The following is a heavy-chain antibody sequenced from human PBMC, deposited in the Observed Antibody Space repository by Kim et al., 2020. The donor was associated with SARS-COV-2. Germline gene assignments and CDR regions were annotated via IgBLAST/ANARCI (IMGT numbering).Heavy chain of an antibody. D-gene: IGHD6-19*01. J-gene: IGHJ4*02. CDR1: GYTFTTYY. V-gene: IGHV1-46*01. CDR2: INPGGGGT. Sequence: ASVKVSCKASGYTFTTYYMHWVRQAPGQGLEWLGVINPGGGGTTYAQNFRGRVSMTRDTSTSTVFMELSSLRSEDTGMYYCARAGGYSSGRDCWGQGTLVTVST. CDR3: ARAGGYSSGRDC.